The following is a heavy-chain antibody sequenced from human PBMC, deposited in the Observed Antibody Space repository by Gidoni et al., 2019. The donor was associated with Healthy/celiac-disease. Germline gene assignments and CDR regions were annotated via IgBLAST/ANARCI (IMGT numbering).Heavy chain of an antibody. CDR3: ARHQRTRGYSSGSPIDY. J-gene: IGHJ4*02. V-gene: IGHV5-51*01. Sequence: EVQLVQSGAEVKTPGESLKISCTGSGYSFTSYWIGWVRQMPGKGLEWMGIIYPGDSDTRYSPSFKGQVTISAEKSISTAYRQWSSLKASDTAMYYCARHQRTRGYSSGSPIDYWGQGTLVTVSS. D-gene: IGHD6-19*01. CDR2: IYPGDSDT. CDR1: GYSFTSYW.